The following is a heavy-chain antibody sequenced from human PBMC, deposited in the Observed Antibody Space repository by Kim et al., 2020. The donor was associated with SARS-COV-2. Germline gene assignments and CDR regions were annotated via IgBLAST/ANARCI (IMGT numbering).Heavy chain of an antibody. Sequence: AGSVKGRFTISRANAKNSLYLQMNSLRAEDTAVYYCAGEGQGAAAASFDYWGQGTLVTVSS. V-gene: IGHV3-21*01. CDR3: AGEGQGAAAASFDY. D-gene: IGHD6-13*01. J-gene: IGHJ4*02.